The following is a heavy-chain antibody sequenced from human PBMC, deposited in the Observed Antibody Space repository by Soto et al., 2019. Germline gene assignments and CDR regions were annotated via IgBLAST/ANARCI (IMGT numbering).Heavy chain of an antibody. CDR3: ARGWSCIRTSCYIQMGWYYYYGMDV. CDR1: GGSISSSNW. D-gene: IGHD2-2*02. J-gene: IGHJ6*02. V-gene: IGHV4-4*02. CDR2: IYHSGST. Sequence: PSETLSLACAVSGGSISSSNWWSWVRQPPGKGLEWIGEIYHSGSTNYNPSLKSRVTISVDKSKNQFSLKLSSVTAADTAVYYCARGWSCIRTSCYIQMGWYYYYGMDVWGQGTTVT.